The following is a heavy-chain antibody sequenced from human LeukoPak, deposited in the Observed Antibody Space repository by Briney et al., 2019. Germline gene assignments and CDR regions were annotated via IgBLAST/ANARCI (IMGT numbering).Heavy chain of an antibody. CDR1: GFTFSSYG. D-gene: IGHD5-12*01. CDR2: ISYDGSNK. V-gene: IGHV3-30*03. J-gene: IGHJ3*02. Sequence: PGGSLRLSCAASGFTFSSYGMHWVRQAPGKGLEWVAVISYDGSNKYYADSVKGRFTISRDNSKNTLYLQMNSLRAEDTALYHCARDQYAFGYDGGAFDIWGQGTMVTVSS. CDR3: ARDQYAFGYDGGAFDI.